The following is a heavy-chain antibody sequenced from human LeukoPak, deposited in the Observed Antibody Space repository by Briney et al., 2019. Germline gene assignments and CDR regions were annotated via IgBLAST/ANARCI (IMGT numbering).Heavy chain of an antibody. CDR2: IYTSGST. J-gene: IGHJ3*02. CDR1: GGSISSYY. D-gene: IGHD3-16*02. Sequence: PSETLSLTCTVSGGSISSYYWSWIRQPAGKGLEWIGRIYTSGSTNYNPSLKSRVTMSVDTSENQFSLKLSSVTAADTAVYYCARGARMITFGGVIVFDAFDIWGQGTMVTVSS. CDR3: ARGARMITFGGVIVFDAFDI. V-gene: IGHV4-4*07.